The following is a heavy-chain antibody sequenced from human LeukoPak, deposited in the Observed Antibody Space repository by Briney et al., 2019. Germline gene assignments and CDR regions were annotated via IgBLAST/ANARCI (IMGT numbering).Heavy chain of an antibody. D-gene: IGHD1-26*01. V-gene: IGHV5-51*01. CDR2: MYPGYSDT. J-gene: IGHJ4*02. CDR1: AYSFTNYW. Sequence: GESLQISCQDSAYSFTNYWIGWVRQMPGKGMEWMGIMYPGYSDTRYSPSFQGQVTISADKSINTAYLQWSSLKASDTAIYYCARSNGVGATQYWGQGTLVTVSS. CDR3: ARSNGVGATQY.